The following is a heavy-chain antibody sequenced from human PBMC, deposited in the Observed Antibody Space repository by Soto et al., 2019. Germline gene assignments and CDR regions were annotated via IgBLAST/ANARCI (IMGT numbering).Heavy chain of an antibody. CDR1: GFTVSSYP. V-gene: IGHV3-30-3*01. CDR2: ISYDGYHK. D-gene: IGHD3-10*01. J-gene: IGHJ4*02. Sequence: GSLRLSGAASGFTVSSYPMHWVRQAPGKGLEWVAVISYDGYHKYYADSVEGRFTISRDNSNNTLYLQVNSLRADDTAVYYCARDGTMVQATYFFDYWGQGTLVTVSS. CDR3: ARDGTMVQATYFFDY.